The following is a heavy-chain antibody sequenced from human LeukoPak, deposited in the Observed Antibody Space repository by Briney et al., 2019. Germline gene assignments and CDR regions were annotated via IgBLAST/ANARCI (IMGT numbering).Heavy chain of an antibody. D-gene: IGHD4-17*01. CDR2: ISGSGGST. Sequence: QPGGSLRLSCAASVFPFSSYAMSWVRQAPGKGLEGVSAISGSGGSTYYADSVKGRFTISRDNSKNTLYLQINSLSAEDTSVYYCAKDGTTVTPLDYWGQGTLVTVSS. CDR1: VFPFSSYA. V-gene: IGHV3-23*01. CDR3: AKDGTTVTPLDY. J-gene: IGHJ4*02.